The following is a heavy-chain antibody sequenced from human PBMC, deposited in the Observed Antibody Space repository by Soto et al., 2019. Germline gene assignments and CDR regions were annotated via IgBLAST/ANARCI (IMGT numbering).Heavy chain of an antibody. CDR2: ISGSGGTT. J-gene: IGHJ4*02. CDR1: GFTFSTYA. D-gene: IGHD3-9*01. V-gene: IGHV3-23*01. CDR3: AKLNSPFYDILTGHTDY. Sequence: PGGSLRLSCAASGFTFSTYAMTWVRQAPGKGLEWVSAISGSGGTTYYADSVKGRFTISRDNSKNTLYLHVNSLRAEDTAVYYCAKLNSPFYDILTGHTDYWGQGTMVTVSS.